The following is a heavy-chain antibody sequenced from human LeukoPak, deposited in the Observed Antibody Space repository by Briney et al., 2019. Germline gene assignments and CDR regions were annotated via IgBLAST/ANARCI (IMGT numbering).Heavy chain of an antibody. V-gene: IGHV4-59*08. CDR3: ARSERIIMILGGAFDV. CDR1: GDSISSYY. D-gene: IGHD3-22*01. Sequence: PSETLSLTCTVSGDSISSYYWSWIRQPPGKGLEWIGYIYYSGSTNCNPSLKSRVTISVDTSKNQFSLKLSSVTAADTAVYFCARSERIIMILGGAFDVWGQGTMVTVYS. J-gene: IGHJ3*01. CDR2: IYYSGST.